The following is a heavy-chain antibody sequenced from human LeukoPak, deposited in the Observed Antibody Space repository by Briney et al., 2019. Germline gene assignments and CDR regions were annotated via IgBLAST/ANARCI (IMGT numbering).Heavy chain of an antibody. J-gene: IGHJ4*02. CDR1: GFTFSSYS. Sequence: GGSLRLSCAASGFTFSSYSMNWVRQAPGKGLEWVSYISSSSSTIYYADSVKGRFTISGDNAKNSLYLQMNSQRAEDTAVYYCAGDGTYYYDSSGFDFDYWGQGTLVTVSS. V-gene: IGHV3-48*04. D-gene: IGHD3-22*01. CDR3: AGDGTYYYDSSGFDFDY. CDR2: ISSSSSTI.